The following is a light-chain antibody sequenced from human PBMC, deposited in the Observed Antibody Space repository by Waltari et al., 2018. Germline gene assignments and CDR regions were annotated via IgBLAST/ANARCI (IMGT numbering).Light chain of an antibody. J-gene: IGKJ4*01. Sequence: EIVLTQSPATLSLSPGERATLSCRASQSVSSYLAWYQQKPGQAPRLLIYDASNRATGIPARFSGSGSGTDFTLTISSLEPEDFAVYYCQQRSNWPPGELTLGGGTKVEIK. CDR2: DAS. V-gene: IGKV3-11*01. CDR3: QQRSNWPPGELT. CDR1: QSVSSY.